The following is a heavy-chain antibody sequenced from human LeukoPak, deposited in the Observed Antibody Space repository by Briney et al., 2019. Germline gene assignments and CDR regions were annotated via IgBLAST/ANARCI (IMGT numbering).Heavy chain of an antibody. V-gene: IGHV1-8*01. D-gene: IGHD1-1*01. CDR3: ARGFNWNDISFDYDY. CDR1: GYTFTSYD. Sequence: ASVKVSFKSSGYTFTSYDINWVRQATGQGLEWMGWMNPNSGNTGYAQKFQGRVTITRNTSISTAYMELSSLRSEDTAVYYCARGFNWNDISFDYDYWGQGTLVTVSS. CDR2: MNPNSGNT. J-gene: IGHJ4*02.